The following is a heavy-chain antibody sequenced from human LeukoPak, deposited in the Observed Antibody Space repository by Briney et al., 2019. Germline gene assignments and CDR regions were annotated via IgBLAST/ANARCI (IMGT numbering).Heavy chain of an antibody. V-gene: IGHV4-34*01. D-gene: IGHD6-19*01. CDR3: ARGYSSGWYSVDY. CDR2: INHSGST. J-gene: IGHJ4*02. Sequence: NPSETLSLTCAVYGGSLSGYYWSWIRQPPGKGLEWIGEINHSGSTNYNPSLKSRVTISVDTSKNQFSLKLSSVTAADTAVYYCARGYSSGWYSVDYWGQGTLVTVSS. CDR1: GGSLSGYY.